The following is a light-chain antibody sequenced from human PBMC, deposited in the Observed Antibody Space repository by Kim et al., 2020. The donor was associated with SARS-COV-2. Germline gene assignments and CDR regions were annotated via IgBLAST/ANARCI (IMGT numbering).Light chain of an antibody. V-gene: IGLV2-8*01. CDR1: SSDIGRFNY. J-gene: IGLJ2*01. CDR2: EVS. Sequence: GQSVAISCTGTSSDIGRFNYVSWYQQHPGKAPKLIIYEVSKRPSGVPDRFSGSKSGNTASLTVSVVQADDEADYYCSSYAGSNNLIFGGGTQLTVL. CDR3: SSYAGSNNLI.